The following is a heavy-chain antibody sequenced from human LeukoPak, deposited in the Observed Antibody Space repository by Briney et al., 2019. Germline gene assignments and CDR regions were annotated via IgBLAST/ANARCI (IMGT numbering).Heavy chain of an antibody. CDR3: TRPYYYDSSGSPDY. D-gene: IGHD3-22*01. CDR2: INHSGST. J-gene: IGHJ4*02. Sequence: SETLSLTCAVYGGSFIGFHWNWIRQAPGKGLEWIGDINHSGSTNYNPSLTSRVTISVDPSKNQFSLNLSSVTAADTAVYYCTRPYYYDSSGSPDYWGQGTLVTVSS. V-gene: IGHV4-34*01. CDR1: GGSFIGFH.